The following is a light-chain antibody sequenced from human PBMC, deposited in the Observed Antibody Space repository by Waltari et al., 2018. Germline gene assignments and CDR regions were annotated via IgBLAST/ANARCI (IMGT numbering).Light chain of an antibody. CDR3: SSYTSSNTLV. V-gene: IGLV2-14*03. J-gene: IGLJ1*01. CDR2: EVS. CDR1: SSDVGGYNC. Sequence: QSALTQPASVSGSPGESITISCTGTSSDVGGYNCVSWYQQHPGKAPKLMIYEVSNRPSGVSNRFSGSKSGNTASLTISGLQAEDEADYYCSSYTSSNTLVFGTGTKVTAL.